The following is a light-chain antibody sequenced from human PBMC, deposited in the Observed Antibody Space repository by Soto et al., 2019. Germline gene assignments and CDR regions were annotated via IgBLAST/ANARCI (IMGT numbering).Light chain of an antibody. CDR1: SSNIGSNT. Sequence: QSVLTQAPSASGTPGQRVTISCSGSSSNIGSNTVTWYQQVPGTAPKLLIYSNDQRPSGVPDRFSGSKSGTSASLAIAGLQSEDEADYYCAAWDDSLNGWVFGGGTKVIVL. CDR3: AAWDDSLNGWV. CDR2: SND. V-gene: IGLV1-44*01. J-gene: IGLJ3*02.